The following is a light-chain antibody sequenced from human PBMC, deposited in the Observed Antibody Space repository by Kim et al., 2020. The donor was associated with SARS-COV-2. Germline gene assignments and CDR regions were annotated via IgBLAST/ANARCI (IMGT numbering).Light chain of an antibody. CDR3: CTYAGSRTYV. CDR2: EVS. V-gene: IGLV2-23*02. CDR1: SSDVGSYNL. J-gene: IGLJ1*01. Sequence: QSALTQPASVSGSPGQSITISCTGTSSDVGSYNLVSWYQQHPGKAPKLMIYEVSKRPSGVSNRFSDSKSGNTASLTISGLQAEDEADYYCCTYAGSRTYVFGTGTKVTVL.